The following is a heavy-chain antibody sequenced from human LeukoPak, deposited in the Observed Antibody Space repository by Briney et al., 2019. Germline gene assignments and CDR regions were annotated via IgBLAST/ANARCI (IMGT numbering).Heavy chain of an antibody. D-gene: IGHD5-12*01. Sequence: GRPLRLSCAASGFTFNSYDMHWVRQAPGKGLEWVAVISHDGSNKYYVDSVKGRFTISRDNSKNTLYLQMNSLRAEDTAVYYCAKDGLRRFFDYWGQGTLVTVSS. J-gene: IGHJ4*02. CDR1: GFTFNSYD. CDR2: ISHDGSNK. V-gene: IGHV3-30*18. CDR3: AKDGLRRFFDY.